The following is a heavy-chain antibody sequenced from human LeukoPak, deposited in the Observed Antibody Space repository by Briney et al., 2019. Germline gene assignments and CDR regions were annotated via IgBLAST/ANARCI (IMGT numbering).Heavy chain of an antibody. CDR1: GGSFSGYY. D-gene: IGHD6-13*01. Sequence: SETLSLTCAVYGGSFSGYYWSWIRQSPGKGLEWIGEINHSGSTNYSPSLKSRVTISVDTSKNQFSLKLSSVTAADTAVYYCARGVSRYSNNWGQGTLVTVSS. V-gene: IGHV4-34*01. J-gene: IGHJ4*02. CDR2: INHSGST. CDR3: ARGVSRYSNN.